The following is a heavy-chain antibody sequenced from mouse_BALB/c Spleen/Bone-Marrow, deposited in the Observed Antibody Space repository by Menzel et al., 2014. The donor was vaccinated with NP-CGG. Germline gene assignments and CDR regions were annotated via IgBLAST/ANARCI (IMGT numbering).Heavy chain of an antibody. CDR3: ARRRDYDYFDY. Sequence: EVQGVESGGDLVKPGGSLTLSCAASGFTFSNYGMSWVRQIPDKRLEWVATISSGGTYTFYPDSVKGRFTISRDNTKNTLTLQMTSLKSEDTAMYYCARRRDYDYFDYWGQGTTLTVSS. V-gene: IGHV5-6*01. CDR2: ISSGGTYT. CDR1: GFTFSNYG. D-gene: IGHD2-4*01. J-gene: IGHJ2*01.